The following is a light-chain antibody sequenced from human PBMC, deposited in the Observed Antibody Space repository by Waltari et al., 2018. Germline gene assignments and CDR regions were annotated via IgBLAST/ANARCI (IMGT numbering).Light chain of an antibody. CDR3: QQYNSYSLLT. Sequence: DIRMTQTPSTLSASAGDRVIISGRASQSTSKGLAWHQQKPGKAPKLLIYEESTLQSGVPSRFSGTGSGTDFTLTISSLQPDDFATYYCQQYNSYSLLTFGGGTKVEIK. V-gene: IGKV1-5*03. CDR2: EES. J-gene: IGKJ4*01. CDR1: QSTSKG.